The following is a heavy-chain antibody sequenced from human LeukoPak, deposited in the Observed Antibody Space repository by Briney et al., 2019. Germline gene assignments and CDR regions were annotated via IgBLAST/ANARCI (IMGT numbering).Heavy chain of an antibody. V-gene: IGHV3-74*01. CDR2: ISSDGSST. Sequence: GGSLRLSCSASGFTFSSYAMHWVRQAPGKGLVWVSRISSDGSSTSYADSVKGRFTISRDNAKNTLYLQMNSLRAEDTAVYYCAREGPPYYDFWSGYHNWFDPWGQGTLVTVSS. CDR3: AREGPPYYDFWSGYHNWFDP. CDR1: GFTFSSYA. J-gene: IGHJ5*02. D-gene: IGHD3-3*01.